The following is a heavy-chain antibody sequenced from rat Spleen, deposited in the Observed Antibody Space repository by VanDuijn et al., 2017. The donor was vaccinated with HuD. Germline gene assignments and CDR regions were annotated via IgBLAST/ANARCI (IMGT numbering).Heavy chain of an antibody. D-gene: IGHD1-2*01. CDR3: ARADVAVISTDGI. Sequence: QVQLKESGPGLVQPSQTLSLTCTVSGFSLTSNGVSWVRQPPGKGLEWIAAISTGGNTYYNSGLKSRLSISRDTSKSQIYLKMNSLQTEGTATYFCARADVAVISTDGIWGQGIMVTVSS. CDR2: ISTGGNT. CDR1: GFSLTSNG. J-gene: IGHJ2*01. V-gene: IGHV2S12*01.